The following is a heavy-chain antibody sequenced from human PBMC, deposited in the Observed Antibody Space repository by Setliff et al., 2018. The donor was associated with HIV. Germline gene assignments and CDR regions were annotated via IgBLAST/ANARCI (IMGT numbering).Heavy chain of an antibody. Sequence: PSETLSLTCTVSGGSISSGSYYWSWIRQPAGKGLEWIGHIYTSGSTNYNPSPKSRVTISVDTSKNQFSLKLSSVTAADTAVYYCARGLSSGWYGYWYFDLWGRGTLVTVSS. CDR1: GGSISSGSYY. CDR3: ARGLSSGWYGYWYFDL. CDR2: IYTSGST. J-gene: IGHJ2*01. D-gene: IGHD6-19*01. V-gene: IGHV4-61*09.